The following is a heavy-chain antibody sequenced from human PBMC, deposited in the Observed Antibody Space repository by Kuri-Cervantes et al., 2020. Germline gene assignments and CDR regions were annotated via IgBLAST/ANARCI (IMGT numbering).Heavy chain of an antibody. D-gene: IGHD5-24*01. CDR3: AKGGYTFERFDP. J-gene: IGHJ5*02. CDR2: ISAGGVST. Sequence: GGSLRLSCTASGFIFSSSAMSWVRQAPGRGLEWVSSISAGGVSTYYADSVKGRLTISRDNSKNTLYLQMNSLRAEDTALYYCAKGGYTFERFDPWGQGTLVTVSS. CDR1: GFIFSSSA. V-gene: IGHV3-23*01.